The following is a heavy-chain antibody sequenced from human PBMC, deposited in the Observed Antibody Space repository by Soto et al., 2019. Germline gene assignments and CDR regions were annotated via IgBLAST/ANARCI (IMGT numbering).Heavy chain of an antibody. Sequence: GGSLRLSCAASGFTFSSYSMNWVRQAPGKGLEWVSSISSSSSYIYYADSVKGRFTISRDNAKNSLYLQMNSLRAEDTAVYYCARDWHSGSRRGYYYYYYMDVWGKGTTVTVSS. V-gene: IGHV3-21*01. CDR2: ISSSSSYI. CDR3: ARDWHSGSRRGYYYYYYMDV. J-gene: IGHJ6*03. D-gene: IGHD5-12*01. CDR1: GFTFSSYS.